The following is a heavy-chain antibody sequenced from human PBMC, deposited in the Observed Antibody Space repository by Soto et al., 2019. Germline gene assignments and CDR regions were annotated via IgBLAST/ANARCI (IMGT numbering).Heavy chain of an antibody. J-gene: IGHJ5*02. CDR1: GYTFTSYA. D-gene: IGHD6-6*01. CDR2: INAGNGNT. Sequence: ASVKVSCKASGYTFTSYAMPLVRQAPGQRLEWMGWINAGNGNTKYSQKFQGRVTITRDTAASTSYMELSRLRSEDTAVYYCARERPDGARLDPWGQGTLVTVSS. CDR3: ARERPDGARLDP. V-gene: IGHV1-3*01.